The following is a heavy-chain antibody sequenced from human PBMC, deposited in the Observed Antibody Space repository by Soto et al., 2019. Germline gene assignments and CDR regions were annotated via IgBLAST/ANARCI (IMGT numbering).Heavy chain of an antibody. CDR2: ISYDGSNK. CDR3: AKDLEMAHNSSY. Sequence: QVQLVESGGGVVQPGRSLRLSCAASGFTFSSYGMHWVRQAPGKGLEWVAVISYDGSNKYYADSVKGRFIISRDNSKNTLYLQMNILRAEDTAVYYCAKDLEMAHNSSYWGQGTLVTVSS. V-gene: IGHV3-30*18. D-gene: IGHD1-1*01. CDR1: GFTFSSYG. J-gene: IGHJ4*02.